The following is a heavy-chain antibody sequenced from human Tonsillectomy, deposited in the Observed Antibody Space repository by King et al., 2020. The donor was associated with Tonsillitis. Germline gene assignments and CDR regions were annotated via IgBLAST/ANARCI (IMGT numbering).Heavy chain of an antibody. J-gene: IGHJ5*01. V-gene: IGHV1-58*01. CDR2: IVVGSGNT. Sequence: QLVQSGPEVKKPGTSVKVSCKASGFTFTSSALQWVRQARGQRLEWLGWIVVGSGNTNYAQKFQERVTITRDMSTSTAYMELSSLRSKDTAVYYCAAETLGGFGGFLPIHGFDSWGQGTLVTASS. CDR3: AAETLGGFGGFLPIHGFDS. CDR1: GFTFTSSA. D-gene: IGHD3-10*01.